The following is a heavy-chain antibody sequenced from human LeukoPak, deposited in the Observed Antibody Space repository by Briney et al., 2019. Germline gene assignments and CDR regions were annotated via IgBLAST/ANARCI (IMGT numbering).Heavy chain of an antibody. CDR2: IYYSGST. D-gene: IGHD5-18*01. CDR1: GGSISSSSYY. J-gene: IGHJ4*02. V-gene: IGHV4-39*07. Sequence: SETLSLTCTVSGGSISSSSYYWGWIRQPPGKGLEWIGSIYYSGSTYYNPSLKSRVTISVDTSKNQFSLKLSSVTAADTAVYYCARGRWNTGMVSPYYFDYLGQGTLVTVSS. CDR3: ARGRWNTGMVSPYYFDY.